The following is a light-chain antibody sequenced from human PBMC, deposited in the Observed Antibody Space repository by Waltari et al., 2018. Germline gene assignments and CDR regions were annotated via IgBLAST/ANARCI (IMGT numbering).Light chain of an antibody. CDR2: HAS. V-gene: IGKV3-20*01. J-gene: IGKJ1*01. CDR1: QSVNGA. Sequence: IVLTQSPCTLSLSPGEGATLSCRPSQSVNGALAWYQQKPGQAPRLLIYHASNRATGIPDRFSGSGSGTDFSLTISRLEPEDFAVYYCQHYLRLPVTFGQGTKVEI. CDR3: QHYLRLPVT.